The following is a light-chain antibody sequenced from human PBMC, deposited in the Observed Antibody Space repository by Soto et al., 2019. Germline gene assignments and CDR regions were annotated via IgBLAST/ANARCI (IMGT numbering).Light chain of an antibody. CDR3: CSFAGSYSYV. J-gene: IGLJ1*01. CDR1: SSDVGRYDY. CDR2: DVT. Sequence: LAQPRSVSASPGQSVTISCTGTSSDVGRYDYVSWYQQHPGKAPKLIVYDVTERPSGVPDRFSGSKSGNTASLTISGLQAEDEADYSCCSFAGSYSYVFGTGTKVTVL. V-gene: IGLV2-11*01.